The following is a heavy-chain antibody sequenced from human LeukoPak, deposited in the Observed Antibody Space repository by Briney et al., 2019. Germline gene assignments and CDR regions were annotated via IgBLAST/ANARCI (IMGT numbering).Heavy chain of an antibody. Sequence: GASVKVSCKVSGHTLTDLSMHWVRQAPGKGLEWMGGFEPEDGETIYAQKFQGRVTMTEDTSTDTAYMELSSLRSEDTAVYYCATRVGVVVVVAATGAFDIWGQGTMVTVSS. J-gene: IGHJ3*02. D-gene: IGHD2-15*01. V-gene: IGHV1-24*01. CDR3: ATRVGVVVVVAATGAFDI. CDR2: FEPEDGET. CDR1: GHTLTDLS.